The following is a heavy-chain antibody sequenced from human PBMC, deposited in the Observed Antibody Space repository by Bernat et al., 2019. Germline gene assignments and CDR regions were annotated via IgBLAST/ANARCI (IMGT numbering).Heavy chain of an antibody. D-gene: IGHD2-2*01. CDR3: ANSTARYCSSTSCYGGAFDY. CDR1: GFTFSSYA. V-gene: IGHV3-23*01. Sequence: EVQLLESGGGLVQPGGSLRLSCAASGFTFSSYAMSWVRQAPGKGLELVSAISGSGGSTYYAGSVKGRFTISRDNSTNTLYLQMNSLRAEDTAVYYCANSTARYCSSTSCYGGAFDYWGQGTLVTVSS. J-gene: IGHJ4*02. CDR2: ISGSGGST.